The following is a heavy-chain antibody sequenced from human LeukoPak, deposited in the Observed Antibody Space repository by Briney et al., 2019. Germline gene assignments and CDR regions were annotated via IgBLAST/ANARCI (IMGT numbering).Heavy chain of an antibody. V-gene: IGHV7-4-1*02. Sequence: ASVKVSCKASGYTFTSYAMNWVRQAPGQGLEWMGWINTNTGNPTYAQGFTGRFVFSLDTSVSTAYLQISSIKAEDTAVYYCARDKERITMVRGVTHGLGYWGQGTLVTVSA. CDR1: GYTFTSYA. J-gene: IGHJ4*02. CDR3: ARDKERITMVRGVTHGLGY. D-gene: IGHD3-10*01. CDR2: INTNTGNP.